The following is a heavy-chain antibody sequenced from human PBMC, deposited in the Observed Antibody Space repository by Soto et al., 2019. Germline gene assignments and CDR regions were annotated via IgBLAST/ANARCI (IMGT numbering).Heavy chain of an antibody. CDR1: GYTFTSYY. D-gene: IGHD2-2*01. Sequence: GASVKVSCKASGYTFTSYYMHWVRQAPGQGLEWMGIINPSGGSTSYAQKFQGRVTMTRDTSTSTVYMELSSLRSEDTAVYYCATGGSSTSPTDLMDVWGQGTTVTVSS. V-gene: IGHV1-46*01. J-gene: IGHJ6*02. CDR2: INPSGGST. CDR3: ATGGSSTSPTDLMDV.